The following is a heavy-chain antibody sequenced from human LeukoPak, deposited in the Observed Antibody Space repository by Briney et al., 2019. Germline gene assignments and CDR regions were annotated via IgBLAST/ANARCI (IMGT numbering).Heavy chain of an antibody. D-gene: IGHD3-10*01. CDR2: VYYSGRT. CDR1: GGSISTYY. CDR3: ARDYNNYIVDH. Sequence: SETLSLTCTVSGGSISTYYWSWIRQPPGKGLEWIGYVYYSGRTRYNPSLESRVAMSIDTSKNQFSLNLTSVTAADTAIYYCARDYNNYIVDHWGQVALVTVSS. V-gene: IGHV4-59*01. J-gene: IGHJ4*02.